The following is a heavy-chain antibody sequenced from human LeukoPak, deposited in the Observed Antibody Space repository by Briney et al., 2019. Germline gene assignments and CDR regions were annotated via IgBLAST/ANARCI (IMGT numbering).Heavy chain of an antibody. J-gene: IGHJ4*02. CDR3: ARDGPQWLAACEY. D-gene: IGHD6-19*01. Sequence: SETLSHTCTVSDGSIRSYYWSWIRQPPGKGLEWIGYIYYSGNTYYNPSLKSRVTISYDTSKSQFSLRLESVTTADTAVYYCARDGPQWLAACEYLGEGSMVTVSS. CDR2: IYYSGNT. V-gene: IGHV4-59*12. CDR1: DGSIRSYY.